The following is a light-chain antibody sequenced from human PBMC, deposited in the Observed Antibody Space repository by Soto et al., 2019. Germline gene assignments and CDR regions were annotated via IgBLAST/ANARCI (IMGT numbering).Light chain of an antibody. CDR1: QSVSSN. Sequence: EIVMTQSRATLSVSPGERATLSCRASQSVSSNLAWYQQKPGQAPRLLIYGASTRATGIPARFSGSGSGTEFTLTISSLQSEDFAVYYCQQYNNWPPGTFGQGTKAEIK. J-gene: IGKJ1*01. CDR3: QQYNNWPPGT. CDR2: GAS. V-gene: IGKV3-15*01.